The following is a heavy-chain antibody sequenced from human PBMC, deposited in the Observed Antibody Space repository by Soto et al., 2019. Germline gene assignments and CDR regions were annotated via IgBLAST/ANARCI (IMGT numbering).Heavy chain of an antibody. V-gene: IGHV3-33*01. CDR2: IWYDGSNK. D-gene: IGHD6-19*01. CDR3: ARWGSSGEKPGAFDI. J-gene: IGHJ3*02. CDR1: GFTFSSYG. Sequence: QVQLVESGGGVVQPGRSLRLSCAASGFTFSSYGMHWVRQAPGKGLEWVAVIWYDGSNKYYADSVKGRFTISRDNSKNTLYLQMNSLRAEDTAVYYCARWGSSGEKPGAFDIWGQGTMVTVSS.